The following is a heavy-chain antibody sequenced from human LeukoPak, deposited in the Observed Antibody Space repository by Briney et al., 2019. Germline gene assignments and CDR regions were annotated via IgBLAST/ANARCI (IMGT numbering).Heavy chain of an antibody. Sequence: SETLSLTCTVSGGSISNYYWTWLRQPPGKGLEWIGYIYYSGSTNYNPSLKSRVTISVDTSKNQFSLKLSSVTAADTAVYYCARTSRLGRDAFDIWGQGTMVTVSS. J-gene: IGHJ3*02. CDR1: GGSISNYY. CDR2: IYYSGST. CDR3: ARTSRLGRDAFDI. V-gene: IGHV4-59*01.